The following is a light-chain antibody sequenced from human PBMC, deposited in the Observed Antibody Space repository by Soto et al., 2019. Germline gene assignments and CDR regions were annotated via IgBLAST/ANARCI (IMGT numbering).Light chain of an antibody. CDR3: QQNTNPFT. CDR1: QSVSSN. V-gene: IGKV3D-15*01. Sequence: VMTQSPTILSVSQGERATLSCRASQSVSSNYAWYQQKPRQAPRRLIYGGSSRATSIPDRCSGSGSGTAFTLTIIRLEPEDVGTDYCRQQNTNPFTFGQGTRLEIK. J-gene: IGKJ5*01. CDR2: GGS.